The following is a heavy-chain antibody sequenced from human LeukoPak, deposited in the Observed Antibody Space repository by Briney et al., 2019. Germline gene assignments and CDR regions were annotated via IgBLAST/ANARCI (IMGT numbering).Heavy chain of an antibody. Sequence: ASVKVSCKASGYTFTSYDINWVRQATGQGLEWMGWMNPNSGNTGYAQKFQGRVTMTRDTSTSTVYMELSSLRSEDTAVYYCARGRGGSSTSLFDYWGQGTLVTVSS. CDR1: GYTFTSYD. CDR2: MNPNSGNT. D-gene: IGHD2-2*01. J-gene: IGHJ4*02. CDR3: ARGRGGSSTSLFDY. V-gene: IGHV1-8*02.